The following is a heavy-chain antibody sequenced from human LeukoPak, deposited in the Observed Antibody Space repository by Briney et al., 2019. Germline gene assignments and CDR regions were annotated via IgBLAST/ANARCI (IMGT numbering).Heavy chain of an antibody. V-gene: IGHV3-30*02. D-gene: IGHD6-13*01. CDR3: AKDEVQVSSSWSFLWFDP. Sequence: GGSLRLSCAASGFTFSSYGMHWVRQAPGKGLEWVAFIRYDGSNKYYADSVKGRFTIFRDNSKNTLYLQMNSLRAEDTAVYHCAKDEVQVSSSWSFLWFDPWGQGTLVTVSS. CDR2: IRYDGSNK. J-gene: IGHJ5*02. CDR1: GFTFSSYG.